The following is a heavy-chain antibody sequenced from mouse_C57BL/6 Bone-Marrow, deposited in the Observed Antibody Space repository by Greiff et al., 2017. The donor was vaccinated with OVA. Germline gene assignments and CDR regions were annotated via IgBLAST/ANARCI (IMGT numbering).Heavy chain of an antibody. Sequence: VNLVESGPGLVKPSQSLFLTCSITGFPITSGYYWIWIRQSPGKPLEWMGYITHSGETFYNPSLQSPISITRETSKNQFFLQLNSVTTEDTAMYYCAGDYYGSSSAWFAYWGQGTLVTVSA. V-gene: IGHV12-3*01. J-gene: IGHJ3*01. CDR1: GFPITSGYY. CDR3: AGDYYGSSSAWFAY. CDR2: ITHSGET. D-gene: IGHD1-1*01.